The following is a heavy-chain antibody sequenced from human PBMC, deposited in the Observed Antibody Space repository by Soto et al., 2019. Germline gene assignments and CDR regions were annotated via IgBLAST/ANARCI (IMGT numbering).Heavy chain of an antibody. CDR1: GGSISSHY. J-gene: IGHJ3*02. Sequence: SETLSLTCTVSGGSISSHYWSWIRQPPGRGLEWIGFISYSGSPNYNPSLKNRVTISEDTAKNQFSLKLKSMTAADTAVYYCARTNAFDIWGQGTMVTVSS. CDR2: ISYSGSP. V-gene: IGHV4-59*11. CDR3: ARTNAFDI.